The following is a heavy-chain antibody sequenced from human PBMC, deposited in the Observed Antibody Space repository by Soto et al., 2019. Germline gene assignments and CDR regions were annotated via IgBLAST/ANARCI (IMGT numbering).Heavy chain of an antibody. D-gene: IGHD6-6*01. CDR3: AGPYSGSSRGLDV. Sequence: QVQLRESGPGLVQPSQTLSLTCTVSGGSISSGGYYWTWIRQHPGKGLEWIGYIYYTGSAYYNPSLKTRLTLTIDTSSSHFSLKLSSVTAADSAVYYCAGPYSGSSRGLDVWGKGTTVTVSS. CDR2: IYYTGSA. V-gene: IGHV4-31*03. J-gene: IGHJ6*04. CDR1: GGSISSGGYY.